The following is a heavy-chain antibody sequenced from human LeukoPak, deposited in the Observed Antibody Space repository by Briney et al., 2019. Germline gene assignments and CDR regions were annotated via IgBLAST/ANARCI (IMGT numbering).Heavy chain of an antibody. CDR1: GYNFDKFG. CDR3: ARDTPQHLKRYDY. CDR2: INTHNGNT. Sequence: ASVKVSCKASGYNFDKFGIAWVHQAPGQGLEWMGWINTHNGNTKYAQQYQGRVTMTTDTSTSTVYMELRSLRSDDTAVYFCARDTPQHLKRYDYWGQGTQVTVSS. J-gene: IGHJ4*02. V-gene: IGHV1-18*01. D-gene: IGHD6-13*01.